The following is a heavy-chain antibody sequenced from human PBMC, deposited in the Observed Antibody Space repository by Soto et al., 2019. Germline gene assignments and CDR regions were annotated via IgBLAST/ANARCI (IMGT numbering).Heavy chain of an antibody. D-gene: IGHD4-4*01. V-gene: IGHV3-9*01. CDR1: GFTFENYA. CDR2: ISWKSGSI. Sequence: EVQLVESGGGWVQPGRSLRLSCAASGFTFENYAMHWVRQGPGKGLEWVAGISWKSGSIDYADSVRGRFTISRDNAKNSLYLQMNSLRPEDTALYYCAKDKVYSNYQYYFASWGQGTLVTVSS. J-gene: IGHJ4*02. CDR3: AKDKVYSNYQYYFAS.